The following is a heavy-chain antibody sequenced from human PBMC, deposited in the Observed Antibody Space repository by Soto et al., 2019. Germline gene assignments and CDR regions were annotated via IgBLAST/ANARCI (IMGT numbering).Heavy chain of an antibody. J-gene: IGHJ4*02. Sequence: EVQLVESGGGLVQPGRSLRLSCAASGFTFDDYAMHWVRQAPGKGLEWVSGISWNSGSIGYADSVKGRFTISRDNAKNSLYLQMNSLRAEDTALYYCAKDVLDYIWGRQDYWGQVTLVTVSS. V-gene: IGHV3-9*01. CDR3: AKDVLDYIWGRQDY. CDR2: ISWNSGSI. D-gene: IGHD3-16*01. CDR1: GFTFDDYA.